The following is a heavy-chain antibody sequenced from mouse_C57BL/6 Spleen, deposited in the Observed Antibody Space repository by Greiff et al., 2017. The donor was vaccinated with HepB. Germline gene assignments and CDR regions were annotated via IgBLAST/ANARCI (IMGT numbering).Heavy chain of an antibody. J-gene: IGHJ3*01. V-gene: IGHV1-20*01. CDR1: GYSFTGYF. CDR2: INPYNGDT. CDR3: ARGATWFAY. Sequence: VHVKQSGPELVKPGDSVKISCKASGYSFTGYFMNWVMQSHGKSLEWIGRINPYNGDTFYNQKFKGKATLTVDKSSSTAHMELRSLTSEDSAVYYCARGATWFAYWGQGTLVTVSA.